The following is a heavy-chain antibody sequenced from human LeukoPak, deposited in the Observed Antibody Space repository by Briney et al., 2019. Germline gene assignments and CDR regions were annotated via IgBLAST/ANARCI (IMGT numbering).Heavy chain of an antibody. V-gene: IGHV3-49*04. CDR3: SIAVAGTSDRYYFDY. Sequence: GGSLRLSCTASGFTFGDYAMSWVRQAPGKGLEWVGFIRSKAYGGTVEYAASVKGRFTISRDDSKSIVYLQMNSLKTEDTAVYYCSIAVAGTSDRYYFDYWGQGTLVTVSS. CDR2: IRSKAYGGTV. J-gene: IGHJ4*02. CDR1: GFTFGDYA. D-gene: IGHD6-19*01.